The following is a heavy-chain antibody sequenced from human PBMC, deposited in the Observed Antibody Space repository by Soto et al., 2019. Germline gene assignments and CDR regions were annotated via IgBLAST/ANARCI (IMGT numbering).Heavy chain of an antibody. D-gene: IGHD5-12*01. V-gene: IGHV3-48*01. Sequence: EVQQVESGGGLVQPGGSLRLSCAASGFTFSSYSMNWVRQAPGKGLEWVSYISSSSSTIYYADSVKGRFTISRDNAKNSLYLQMNSLRAEDTAVYYCARSTIHYYYYYYMDVWGKGTTVTVSS. CDR1: GFTFSSYS. CDR2: ISSSSSTI. J-gene: IGHJ6*03. CDR3: ARSTIHYYYYYYMDV.